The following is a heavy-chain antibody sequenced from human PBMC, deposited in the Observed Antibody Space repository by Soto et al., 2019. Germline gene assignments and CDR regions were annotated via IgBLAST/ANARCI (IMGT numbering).Heavy chain of an antibody. D-gene: IGHD3-10*01. Sequence: GESLKISCKGSGYSFTTYCIAWVRQMPGKGLEWVGVIYPGDSDTRYSPSFEGNVTISVDKSVSTAFLQLNSLKASDNAMYYCARHSTSAPKDYWGQGTLVSSPQ. V-gene: IGHV5-51*01. CDR2: IYPGDSDT. CDR3: ARHSTSAPKDY. CDR1: GYSFTTYC. J-gene: IGHJ4*01.